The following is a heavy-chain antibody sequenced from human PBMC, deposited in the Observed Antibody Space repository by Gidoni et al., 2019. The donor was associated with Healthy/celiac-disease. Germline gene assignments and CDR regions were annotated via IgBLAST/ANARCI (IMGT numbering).Heavy chain of an antibody. D-gene: IGHD2-21*02. CDR1: GGSFSGYY. CDR2: INHSGST. CDR3: ARGGYCGGDCYSP. J-gene: IGHJ4*02. Sequence: QVQLQQWGAGLLKPSETLSLTCAVSGGSFSGYYWSWIRQPPGKGLEWIGEINHSGSTNYNPSLKSRVTISVDTSKNQFSLKLSSVTAADTAVYYCARGGYCGGDCYSPWGQGTLVTVSS. V-gene: IGHV4-34*01.